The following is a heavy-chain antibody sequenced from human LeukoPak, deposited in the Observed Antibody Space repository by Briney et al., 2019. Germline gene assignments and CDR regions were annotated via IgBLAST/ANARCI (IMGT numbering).Heavy chain of an antibody. V-gene: IGHV3-33*01. Sequence: GGSLRLSCAASGFIFSNYGMQWVRQAPGKGLEWVAVIWNDGRNKYYADSVKGRFTISRDNSKNTLYLQMNSLGAEDTAVYYCVRSTFAGDSNWRFDYWGQGTLVTVSS. CDR1: GFIFSNYG. CDR2: IWNDGRNK. J-gene: IGHJ4*02. D-gene: IGHD6-13*01. CDR3: VRSTFAGDSNWRFDY.